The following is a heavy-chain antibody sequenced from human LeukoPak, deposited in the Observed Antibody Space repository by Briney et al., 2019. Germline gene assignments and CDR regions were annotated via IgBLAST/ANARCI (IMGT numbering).Heavy chain of an antibody. CDR3: ARERAAAGHLFDY. J-gene: IGHJ4*02. CDR1: GGSISSYY. Sequence: SETLSLTCTVSGGSISSYYWSWIRQPPGKGLEWIGDFYYSGSTNYNPSLKSRVTISVDTSKNQFSLNLSSVTAADTAVYYCARERAAAGHLFDYWGQGTLVTVSS. D-gene: IGHD6-13*01. V-gene: IGHV4-59*01. CDR2: FYYSGST.